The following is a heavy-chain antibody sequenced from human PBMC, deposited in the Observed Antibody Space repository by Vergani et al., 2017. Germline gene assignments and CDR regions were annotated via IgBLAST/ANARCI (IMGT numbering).Heavy chain of an antibody. CDR1: GFTSSYYG. Sequence: QVHLVESGGGVVQPGRSLRLSCVVSGFTSSYYGMHWVRQAPGKGLEWVAVISYDGTQKYYADSVKGRFTISRDNSKNTLYLQMNSLRAEDTAVYYCAKDRVSAVLDYWGQGTLVTVSS. J-gene: IGHJ4*02. V-gene: IGHV3-30*18. CDR3: AKDRVSAVLDY. D-gene: IGHD6-19*01. CDR2: ISYDGTQK.